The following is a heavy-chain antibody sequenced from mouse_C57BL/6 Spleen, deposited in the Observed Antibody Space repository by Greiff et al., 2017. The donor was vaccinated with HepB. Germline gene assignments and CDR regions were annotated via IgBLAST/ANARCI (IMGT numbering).Heavy chain of an antibody. Sequence: QVQLQQSGAELAKPGASVKLSCKASGYTFTSYWMHWVKQRPGQGLEWIGYINPSSGYTKYNQKFKDKATLTADKSPSTAYMQLSSLTYEDSAVYYCARRTGTDYFDYWGQGTTLTVSS. CDR2: INPSSGYT. V-gene: IGHV1-7*01. CDR1: GYTFTSYW. CDR3: ARRTGTDYFDY. D-gene: IGHD4-1*01. J-gene: IGHJ2*01.